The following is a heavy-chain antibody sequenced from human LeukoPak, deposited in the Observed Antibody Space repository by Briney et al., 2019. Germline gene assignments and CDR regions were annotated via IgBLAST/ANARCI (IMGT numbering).Heavy chain of an antibody. Sequence: GGSLRFSCAASGFTFSSYAMHWVRQAPGKGLEWVAVISYDGSNKYYADSVKGRFTISRDNSKNTLYLQMNSLRAEDTAVYYCARDGYSNWGQGTLVTVSS. D-gene: IGHD1-1*01. J-gene: IGHJ4*02. CDR2: ISYDGSNK. V-gene: IGHV3-30-3*01. CDR3: ARDGYSN. CDR1: GFTFSSYA.